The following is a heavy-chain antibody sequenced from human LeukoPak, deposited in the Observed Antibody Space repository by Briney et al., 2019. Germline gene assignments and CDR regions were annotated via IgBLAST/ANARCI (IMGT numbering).Heavy chain of an antibody. D-gene: IGHD3-22*01. CDR1: GFTFTSYS. V-gene: IGHV3-23*01. Sequence: TGGSLRLSCAASGFTFTSYSMNWVRQAPGKGLEWVSTISGGGGSTYYADSVKGRFTISRDNSKNTLYLQVNSLRAEDTAVYYCAKSAYYDSSGFYREYYFDYWGQGTLVTVSS. J-gene: IGHJ4*02. CDR3: AKSAYYDSSGFYREYYFDY. CDR2: ISGGGGST.